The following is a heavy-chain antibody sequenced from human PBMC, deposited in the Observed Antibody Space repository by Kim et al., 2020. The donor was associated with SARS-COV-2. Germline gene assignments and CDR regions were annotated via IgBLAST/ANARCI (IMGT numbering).Heavy chain of an antibody. CDR3: AKGHYRSNSYYFDL. J-gene: IGHJ4*02. V-gene: IGHV3-23*01. Sequence: GGSLRLSCAASGFTFTSYAMSWVRQAPGKGPEWVSTISGSGDVRQYADSVKGRYSITRDSSKDTVYLQMNSLRAEDTAVFYCAKGHYRSNSYYFDLWGQGALVTVSS. CDR1: GFTFTSYA. D-gene: IGHD3-10*01. CDR2: ISGSGDVR.